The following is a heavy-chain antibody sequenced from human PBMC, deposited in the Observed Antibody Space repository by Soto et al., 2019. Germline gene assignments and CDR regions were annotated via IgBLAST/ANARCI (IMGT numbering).Heavy chain of an antibody. CDR3: ARGLYNPSDY. V-gene: IGHV1-3*01. J-gene: IGHJ4*02. Sequence: QVQLVQSGAEVKKPGASVKVSCKASGYTFTSYAIHWVRQAPGQRLEWMGWINAGNGNTKYSQKFQGRVTITRDTSASTAYMGLSSLRSEDTAVYYCARGLYNPSDYWGQGTLVTVSS. CDR1: GYTFTSYA. CDR2: INAGNGNT. D-gene: IGHD1-20*01.